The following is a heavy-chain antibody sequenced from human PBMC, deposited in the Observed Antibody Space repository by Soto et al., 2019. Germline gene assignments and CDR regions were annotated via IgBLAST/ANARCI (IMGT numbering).Heavy chain of an antibody. J-gene: IGHJ6*02. CDR2: INHSGST. CDR1: GGSFSGYY. CDR3: ASRRDSRSHNYGMDG. V-gene: IGHV4-34*01. Sequence: SETLSLTCAVYGGSFSGYYWSWIRQPPGKGLEWIGEINHSGSTNYNPSLKSRVTISVDTSKNQFSLKLSSVTAADTAVYYCASRRDSRSHNYGMDGWGQGNTVTFSS. D-gene: IGHD6-13*01.